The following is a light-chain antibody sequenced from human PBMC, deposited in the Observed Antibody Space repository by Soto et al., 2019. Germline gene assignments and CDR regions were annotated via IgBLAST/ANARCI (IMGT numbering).Light chain of an antibody. CDR2: GAS. CDR1: QSVSITY. V-gene: IGKV3-20*01. CDR3: QQYCNSLIT. J-gene: IGKJ5*01. Sequence: EIVLTQSPGTLSLSPGERATLSCRASQSVSITYLAWYQQKPGQAPRLLIYGASSRATGIPDRFSGSGSGTDFTLTISRLEPEDFAVYYCQQYCNSLITFGQGTRLEIK.